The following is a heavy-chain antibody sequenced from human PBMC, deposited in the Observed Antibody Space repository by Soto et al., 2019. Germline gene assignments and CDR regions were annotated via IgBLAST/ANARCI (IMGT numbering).Heavy chain of an antibody. CDR1: GDSISSGGFY. D-gene: IGHD3-16*01. J-gene: IGHJ4*02. V-gene: IGHV4-31*03. CDR2: IYPTGST. Sequence: QVHLQESGPGLVEPSQTLSLTCTVAGDSISSGGFYWSWIRQHPGKGLEWIGFIYPTGSTYYNPSLKSRVLISIDTSKNQFSLKLTSVTAADTAVYYCTRTSSRLREFYWGQESLVAVSS. CDR3: TRTSSRLREFY.